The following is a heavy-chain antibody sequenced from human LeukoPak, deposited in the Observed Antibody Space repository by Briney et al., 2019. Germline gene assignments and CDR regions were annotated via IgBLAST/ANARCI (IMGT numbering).Heavy chain of an antibody. D-gene: IGHD1-14*01. V-gene: IGHV1-69*13. J-gene: IGHJ2*01. CDR2: IIPIFGTT. CDR3: ARYRVSAGISYWYFDL. CDR1: GGTFSSYA. Sequence: SVKVSCKASGGTFSSYAISWVRQAPGQGLEWLGGIIPIFGTTNYPQKFQDRVTIGADESRSTAFMELRSLRYEDTAVYFCARYRVSAGISYWYFDLWGPGTLVTVSS.